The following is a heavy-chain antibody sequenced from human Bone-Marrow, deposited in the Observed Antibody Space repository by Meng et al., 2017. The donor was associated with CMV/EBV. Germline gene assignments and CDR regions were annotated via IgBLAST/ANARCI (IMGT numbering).Heavy chain of an antibody. Sequence: GESLKISCAASGFTFSNYAMSWVRQAPGKGLEWVSVIYTGSTNTYYADSVKGRFTLSRDNSKNTLYLQMNSLRAEDTAVYYCARGGSGWYGGVFDYWGQGTLVTVSS. D-gene: IGHD6-19*01. J-gene: IGHJ4*02. CDR3: ARGGSGWYGGVFDY. CDR2: IYTGSTNT. CDR1: GFTFSNYA. V-gene: IGHV3-23*03.